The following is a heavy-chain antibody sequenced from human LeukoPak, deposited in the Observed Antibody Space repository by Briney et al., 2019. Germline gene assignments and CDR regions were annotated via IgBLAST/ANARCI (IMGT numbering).Heavy chain of an antibody. J-gene: IGHJ5*02. CDR2: ISFHGSNK. Sequence: GGSLRLSCAAPGFTFSSYAMHWVRQAPGKGLEWVAVISFHGSNKYYADSVRGRFTISRDNSQNTLYLQMNSLRAEDTAVYYCARDRGRGTTTTGSNWFDPWGQGTLVTVSS. CDR1: GFTFSSYA. CDR3: ARDRGRGTTTTGSNWFDP. V-gene: IGHV3-30-3*01. D-gene: IGHD1-1*01.